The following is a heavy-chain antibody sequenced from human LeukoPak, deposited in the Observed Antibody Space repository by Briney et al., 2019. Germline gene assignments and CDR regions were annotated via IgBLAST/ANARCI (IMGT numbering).Heavy chain of an antibody. J-gene: IGHJ6*03. CDR1: GFTFSSYS. V-gene: IGHV3-21*01. CDR2: ISSSSSYI. CDR3: ARGTGSSWYYYYYMDV. D-gene: IGHD6-13*01. Sequence: GGSLRLSCAASGFTFSSYSMNWVRQAPGKGLEWVSSISSSSSYIYYADSVKGRFTISRDNAKNSLYLQMNSLRAEDTAVYYCARGTGSSWYYYYYMDVWGKGTTVTVSS.